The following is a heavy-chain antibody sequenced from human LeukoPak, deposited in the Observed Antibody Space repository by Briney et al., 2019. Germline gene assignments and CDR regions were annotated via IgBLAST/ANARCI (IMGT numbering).Heavy chain of an antibody. CDR1: GFTFSSYV. V-gene: IGHV3-23*01. Sequence: GGSLRLSCAASGFTFSSYVMSWVRQAPGKGLEWVSAISGSGGSTYYADSVKGRFTISRDNSKNTLYLQMNSLRAEDTAVYYCAKDKEGIAAAGGDYWGQGTLVTVSS. CDR3: AKDKEGIAAAGGDY. D-gene: IGHD6-13*01. CDR2: ISGSGGST. J-gene: IGHJ4*02.